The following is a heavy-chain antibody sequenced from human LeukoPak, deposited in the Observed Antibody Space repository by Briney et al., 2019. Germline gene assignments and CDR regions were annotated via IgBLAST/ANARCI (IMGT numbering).Heavy chain of an antibody. J-gene: IGHJ4*02. CDR3: TRDGINYYDSSGYHTALDY. Sequence: ASVKVSCKASGYTFTGYYMHWVRQAPGQGLEWMGWINPHSGVTKYPQKFQGRVTMTRDTSISTAYMELSRLRSDDTAVYYCTRDGINYYDSSGYHTALDYWGQGTLVTVSS. D-gene: IGHD3-22*01. CDR1: GYTFTGYY. V-gene: IGHV1-2*02. CDR2: INPHSGVT.